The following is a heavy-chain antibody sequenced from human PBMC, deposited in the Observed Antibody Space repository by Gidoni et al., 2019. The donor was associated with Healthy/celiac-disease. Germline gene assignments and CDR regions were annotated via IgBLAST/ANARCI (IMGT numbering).Heavy chain of an antibody. J-gene: IGHJ6*02. Sequence: QVQLVQSGAEVKKPGASVKVSCKASGYTFTSYDIHWVRQATGKGLEWMGWMNPNSGNTGYAQKFQGRVTMTRNTSRSTAYMELSSLRSEDTAVYYCARVDCSGGSCYYYYYGMDVWGQGTTVTVSS. CDR1: GYTFTSYD. CDR3: ARVDCSGGSCYYYYYGMDV. CDR2: MNPNSGNT. V-gene: IGHV1-8*01. D-gene: IGHD2-15*01.